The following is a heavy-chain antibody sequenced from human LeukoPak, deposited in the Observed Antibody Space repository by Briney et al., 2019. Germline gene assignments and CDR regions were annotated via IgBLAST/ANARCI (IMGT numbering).Heavy chain of an antibody. J-gene: IGHJ5*02. CDR3: VRGDGSGTYWFDP. V-gene: IGHV4-4*07. Sequence: SETLSLTCTVSGGSISNSYWGWIRQPAGKGLEWIGRIYSSGSTNYNPSLKSRVTMSVDTSKNQFFLKLTSVTAADTAVYYCVRGDGSGTYWFDPWGQGTLVTVSS. CDR1: GGSISNSY. CDR2: IYSSGST. D-gene: IGHD3-10*01.